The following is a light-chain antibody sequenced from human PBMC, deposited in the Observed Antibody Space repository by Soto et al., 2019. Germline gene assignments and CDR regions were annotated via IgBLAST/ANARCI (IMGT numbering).Light chain of an antibody. CDR2: EVN. CDR1: SSDVGSYNY. J-gene: IGLJ1*01. V-gene: IGLV2-14*01. CDR3: QSYDSSLSDRYV. Sequence: QSVLTQPASVSGSPGQSITISCTGTSSDVGSYNYVSWYQQHPGKAPKLMIYEVNNRPSGVPDRFSGSKSGTSASLAITGLQAEDEAEFYCQSYDSSLSDRYVFGTGTKVTVL.